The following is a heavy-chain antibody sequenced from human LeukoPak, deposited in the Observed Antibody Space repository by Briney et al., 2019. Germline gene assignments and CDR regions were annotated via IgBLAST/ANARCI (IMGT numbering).Heavy chain of an antibody. CDR1: GGSISNYY. V-gene: IGHV4-4*07. Sequence: SETLSLTCTVSGGSISNYYWSWIRQPAGKGLEWIGHISTSGSTNYNPSLKGRVTISIDNSNNQSSLKLSSATAADTAVYYCARDRGVTVPGRRLDYWGQGTLVTVSS. J-gene: IGHJ4*02. D-gene: IGHD6-19*01. CDR2: ISTSGST. CDR3: ARDRGVTVPGRRLDY.